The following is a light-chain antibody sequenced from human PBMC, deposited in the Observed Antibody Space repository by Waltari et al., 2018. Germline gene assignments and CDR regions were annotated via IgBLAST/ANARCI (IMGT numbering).Light chain of an antibody. CDR3: QQYYSYQWT. V-gene: IGKV1-8*01. Sequence: RITQSPSSLSASTGDRVTITCRASQGISSYLAWYQQKPGKAPKLLIYAASTLQSGVPARFSGSGSGTDFTLTISCLQSEDFATYYCQQYYSYQWTFGQGTKVEIK. CDR1: QGISSY. J-gene: IGKJ1*01. CDR2: AAS.